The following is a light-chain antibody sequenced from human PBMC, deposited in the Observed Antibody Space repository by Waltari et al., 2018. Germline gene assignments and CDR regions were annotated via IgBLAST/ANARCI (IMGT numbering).Light chain of an antibody. J-gene: IGKJ4*01. CDR2: HAY. V-gene: IGKV3-11*01. CDR1: QSIQSY. Sequence: EIVLTPSPATLSLSPGGRATLSCRASQSIQSYLSWYQQKPGQAPRLLIYHAYNRATGVPARFSGSGSETDFTLTISSLEPEDSAIYYCQQRADWPLTFGGGTTVEIK. CDR3: QQRADWPLT.